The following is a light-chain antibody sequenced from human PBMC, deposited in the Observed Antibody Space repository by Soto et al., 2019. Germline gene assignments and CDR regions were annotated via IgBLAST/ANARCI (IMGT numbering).Light chain of an antibody. V-gene: IGKV1-5*03. Sequence: DIQMTQSPSTLSASVGDRVTITCRASESISSGLAWYQQKPGKAPNLLIYKASTLESGVPSRFSGSGSGTEFTLTISSLQPDDFATYYCQQYNAYSRMFGQGTTVDIK. CDR1: ESISSG. CDR2: KAS. CDR3: QQYNAYSRM. J-gene: IGKJ1*01.